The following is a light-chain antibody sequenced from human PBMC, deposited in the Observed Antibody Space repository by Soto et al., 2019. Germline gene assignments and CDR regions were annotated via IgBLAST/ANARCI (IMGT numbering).Light chain of an antibody. CDR1: QRVSTN. J-gene: IGKJ5*01. V-gene: IGKV3-15*01. CDR3: QQSSSSPIT. CDR2: GAS. Sequence: EIVMTQSPATLSVSPGERATLSCRASQRVSTNLAWYQQKPGQAPRLLIYGASTRATGIPARFSGSGSGTDFTLTISRLEAEDFAVYYCQQSSSSPITFGQGTRLEI.